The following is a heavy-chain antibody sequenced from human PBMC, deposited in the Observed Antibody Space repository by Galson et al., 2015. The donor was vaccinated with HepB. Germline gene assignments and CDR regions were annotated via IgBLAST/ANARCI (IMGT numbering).Heavy chain of an antibody. CDR2: IIPILGIA. CDR1: GGTFSSYT. J-gene: IGHJ6*02. D-gene: IGHD5-24*01. CDR3: ARVKSLDGFYYYGMDV. V-gene: IGHV1-69*02. Sequence: SVKVSCKASGGTFSSYTISWVRQAPGQGLEWMGRIIPILGIANYAQKFQGRVTITADKSTSTAYMELSSLRSEDTAVYYCARVKSLDGFYYYGMDVWGQGTTVTVSS.